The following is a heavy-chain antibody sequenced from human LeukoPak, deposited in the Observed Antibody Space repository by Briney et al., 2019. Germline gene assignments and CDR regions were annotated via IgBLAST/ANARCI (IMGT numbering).Heavy chain of an antibody. V-gene: IGHV3-33*01. CDR1: GFTFSSYG. Sequence: GGSLRLSCAASGFTFSSYGMHWVRQAPGKGLEWVAVIWYDGSNKYYADSVKGRFTISRDNSKNTLYLQMNSLRAEDTAVYYCARDCSSTSCYYYGMDVWGQGTTVTVSS. CDR3: ARDCSSTSCYYYGMDV. CDR2: IWYDGSNK. D-gene: IGHD2-2*01. J-gene: IGHJ6*02.